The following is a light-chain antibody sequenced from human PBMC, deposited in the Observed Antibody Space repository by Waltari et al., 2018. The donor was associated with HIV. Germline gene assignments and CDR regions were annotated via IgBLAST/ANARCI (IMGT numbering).Light chain of an antibody. CDR1: SSDIGGYNF. CDR3: SSYTSSATGVL. V-gene: IGLV2-14*01. CDR2: EVP. Sequence: QSALTQPASVSGSPGQSITISCTGTSSDIGGYNFVSWYQQHPGRAPRLMIYEVPSRPSGVSNRCSGSRAGNTASLTISGLQAEDEADYYCSSYTSSATGVLFGGGTTLTVL. J-gene: IGLJ2*01.